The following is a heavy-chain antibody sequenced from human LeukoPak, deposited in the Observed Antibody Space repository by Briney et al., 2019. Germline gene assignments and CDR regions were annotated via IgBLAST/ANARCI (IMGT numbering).Heavy chain of an antibody. CDR2: ISSSGSTI. D-gene: IGHD2-15*01. Sequence: GGSLRLSCAASGFIFNNYGMNWVRQAPGKGLEWVSYISSSGSTIYYADSVKGRFTISRDNSKNTLYLQMNSLRAEDTALYYCARVRLEVVAGLDYYYYYMDVWGKGTTVTVSS. V-gene: IGHV3-48*01. CDR1: GFIFNNYG. CDR3: ARVRLEVVAGLDYYYYYMDV. J-gene: IGHJ6*03.